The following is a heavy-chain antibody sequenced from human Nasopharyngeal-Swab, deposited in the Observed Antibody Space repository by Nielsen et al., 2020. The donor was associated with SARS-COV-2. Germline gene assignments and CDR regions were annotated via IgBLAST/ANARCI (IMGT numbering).Heavy chain of an antibody. CDR1: GYTFTDNY. CDR2: VNPKNGGP. V-gene: IGHV1-2*02. J-gene: IGHJ5*02. D-gene: IGHD6-19*01. Sequence: ASVKVSCKASGYTFTDNYIHWVRQAHGQEPEWMGWVNPKNGGPIYAQKFEGRVTMTRDTSITTAYMELSSLRSDDTAVYYCARDLGRGITVAGLLVAWGQGTLVTVSS. CDR3: ARDLGRGITVAGLLVA.